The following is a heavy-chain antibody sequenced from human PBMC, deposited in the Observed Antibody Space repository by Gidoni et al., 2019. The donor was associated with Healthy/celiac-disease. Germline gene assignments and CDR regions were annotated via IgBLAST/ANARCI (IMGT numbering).Heavy chain of an antibody. V-gene: IGHV3-13*05. J-gene: IGHJ4*02. Sequence: EVQLVESGGGLVQPGGSLRPSCAASGFPFRSYDMHWVRQATGKGLEWVSAIGTAGDPYYPGSVKGRFTISRENAKNSLYLQMNSLRAGDTAVYYCARGGIAAAGTDGGFDYWGQGTLVTVSS. CDR3: ARGGIAAAGTDGGFDY. CDR2: IGTAGDP. CDR1: GFPFRSYD. D-gene: IGHD6-13*01.